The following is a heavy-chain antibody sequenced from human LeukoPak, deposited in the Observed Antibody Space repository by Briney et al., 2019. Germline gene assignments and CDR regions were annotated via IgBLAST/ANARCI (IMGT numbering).Heavy chain of an antibody. V-gene: IGHV1-69*05. CDR2: IIPIFGTA. J-gene: IGHJ5*02. CDR1: GGTFSSYA. Sequence: ASVKVSCKASGGTFSSYAISWVRQATGQGLEWMGRIIPIFGTANYAQKFQGRVTITTDESTSTAYMELSSLRSEDTAVYYCARGISPNWFDPWGQGTLVTVSS. CDR3: ARGISPNWFDP.